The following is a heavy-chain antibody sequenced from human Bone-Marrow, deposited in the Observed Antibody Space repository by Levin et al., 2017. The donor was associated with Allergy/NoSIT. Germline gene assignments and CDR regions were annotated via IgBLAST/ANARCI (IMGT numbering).Heavy chain of an antibody. Sequence: SGPTLVKPTQTLTLTCTFSGFSLTTSGMRVSWILQPPGKALEWLARIDSGDDKFYSSSLQTRLSLSKDTPKNQVVLTMTNMDPVDTVTYYFSRAQTVVVTAWDGFEICGEGTKVTVSS. V-gene: IGHV2-70*04. CDR2: IDSGDDK. D-gene: IGHD2-21*02. J-gene: IGHJ3*02. CDR3: SRAQTVVVTAWDGFEI. CDR1: GFSLTTSGMR.